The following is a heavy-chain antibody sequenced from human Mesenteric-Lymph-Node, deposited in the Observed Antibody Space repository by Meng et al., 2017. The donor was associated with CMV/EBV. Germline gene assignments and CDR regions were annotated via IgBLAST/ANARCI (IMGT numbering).Heavy chain of an antibody. D-gene: IGHD6-19*01. CDR1: GFTFDDYA. CDR2: ISWQSGTI. V-gene: IGHV3-9*01. J-gene: IGHJ4*02. Sequence: SLKISCAASGFTFDDYAMHWVRQAPGKGPEWVSGISWQSGTIGYADSVKGRFTISRDNAKNSLYLQMNSLKVEDTDLYYCGRAVAGTVDSWGQGTLVTVSS. CDR3: GRAVAGTVDS.